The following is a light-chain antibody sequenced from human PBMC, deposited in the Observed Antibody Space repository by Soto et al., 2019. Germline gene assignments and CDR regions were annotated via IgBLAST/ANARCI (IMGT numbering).Light chain of an antibody. CDR3: TPYAGSNIPVV. CDR1: SSDVGGYNF. CDR2: EVT. Sequence: QSALTQPPSASGSPGQSVTISCTGTSSDVGGYNFVSWYQQHPGKAPKLMIYEVTKRPSGVPDRFSGYKSGNTASLTVSGLQGEDEADYYCTPYAGSNIPVVFGGGPKLTVL. J-gene: IGLJ2*01. V-gene: IGLV2-8*01.